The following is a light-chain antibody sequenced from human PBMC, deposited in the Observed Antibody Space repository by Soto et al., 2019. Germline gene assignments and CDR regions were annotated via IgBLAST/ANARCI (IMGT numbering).Light chain of an antibody. CDR3: QQYNSYPWT. J-gene: IGKJ1*01. Sequence: DIQMTQSPSTLSASVGDRVTITCRASQSISNWLAWHQQKPVKAPKLLIYKASTLESGVPSNFSGSGSGTEFTLTINSLQPEDFATYYCQQYNSYPWTFGQGTKVDIK. V-gene: IGKV1-5*03. CDR2: KAS. CDR1: QSISNW.